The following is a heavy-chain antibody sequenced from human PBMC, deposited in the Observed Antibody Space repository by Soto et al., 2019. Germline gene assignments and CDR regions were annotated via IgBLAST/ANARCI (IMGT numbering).Heavy chain of an antibody. J-gene: IGHJ4*02. D-gene: IGHD3-16*01. CDR2: VSDTGGGT. Sequence: PGGSLRLSCVASEFTFSNYAMSWVRQAPGKGPEWVAVVSDTGGGTYYADSVKGRFTISRDNFKNTLYLQMNSLRAEDTAVYYCAKDRRAGGNSAFYFDFWGQGAQVTVSS. CDR1: EFTFSNYA. CDR3: AKDRRAGGNSAFYFDF. V-gene: IGHV3-23*01.